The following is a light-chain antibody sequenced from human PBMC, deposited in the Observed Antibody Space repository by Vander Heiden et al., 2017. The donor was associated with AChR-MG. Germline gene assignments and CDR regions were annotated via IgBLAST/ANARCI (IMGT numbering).Light chain of an antibody. J-gene: IGKJ5*01. CDR3: QQYNSYSRT. CDR1: QSISNE. Sequence: IQLTESPSTLSASVGDRVTITCRASQSISNELAWFQQKPGKAPKPLIYKASSLESGVPSRFSGSGSGTEFTLTISSLQPDDFATYYCQQYNSYSRTFGQGTRLEIK. V-gene: IGKV1-5*03. CDR2: KAS.